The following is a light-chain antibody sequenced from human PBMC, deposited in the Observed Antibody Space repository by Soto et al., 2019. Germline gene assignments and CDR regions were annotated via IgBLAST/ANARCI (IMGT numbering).Light chain of an antibody. J-gene: IGLJ1*01. CDR2: EGR. CDR1: SSDVGGYIL. Sequence: QSVLTQPASVSGSPGQSITISCTGTSSDVGGYILVSWYQQHPGKAPKLIIYEGRKRPSGVSNRFSGSKSGNTASLTISGLQPEDGAHYYCSSYAGSNNPLVFGTGTKLTVL. V-gene: IGLV2-14*02. CDR3: SSYAGSNNPLV.